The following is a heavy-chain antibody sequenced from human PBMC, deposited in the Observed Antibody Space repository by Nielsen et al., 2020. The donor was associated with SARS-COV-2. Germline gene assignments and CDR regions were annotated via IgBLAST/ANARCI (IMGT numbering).Heavy chain of an antibody. CDR1: GYTFTSYA. CDR3: ARDRPPGYSSGWYGVGYYGMDV. V-gene: IGHV1-3*01. Sequence: ASVKVSCKASGYTFTSYAMHWVRQAPGQRLEWMGWINAGNGNTKYSQKFQGRVTITRDTSASTAYMELRSLRSDDTAVYYCARDRPPGYSSGWYGVGYYGMDVWGQGTTVTVSS. J-gene: IGHJ6*02. D-gene: IGHD6-19*01. CDR2: INAGNGNT.